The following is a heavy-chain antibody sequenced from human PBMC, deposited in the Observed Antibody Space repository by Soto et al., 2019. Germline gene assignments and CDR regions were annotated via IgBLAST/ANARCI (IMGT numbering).Heavy chain of an antibody. CDR3: ARGDRNFNWNYGDYYYGMDV. J-gene: IGHJ6*02. CDR2: IIPIFGTA. V-gene: IGHV1-69*13. Sequence: GASVKVSCKASGGTFSSYAISWVRQAPGQGLEWMGGIIPIFGTANYAQKLQGRVTITADESTSTAYMELSSLRSEDTAVYYCARGDRNFNWNYGDYYYGMDVWGQGTTVTVSS. D-gene: IGHD1-7*01. CDR1: GGTFSSYA.